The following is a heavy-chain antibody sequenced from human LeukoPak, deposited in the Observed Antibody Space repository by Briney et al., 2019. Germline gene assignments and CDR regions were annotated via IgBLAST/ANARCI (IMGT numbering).Heavy chain of an antibody. CDR2: ISSSGSTI. J-gene: IGHJ4*02. V-gene: IGHV3-11*01. CDR1: GFTFSDYY. CDR3: ARVLDSDFGVVIIPNFDY. D-gene: IGHD3-3*01. Sequence: PGGSLRLSCAASGFTFSDYYMSWIRQAPGKGLEWVSYISSSGSTIYYADSVKGRFTISRDNAKNSLYLQMNSLRAEDTAVYYCARVLDSDFGVVIIPNFDYSGQGTLVTVSS.